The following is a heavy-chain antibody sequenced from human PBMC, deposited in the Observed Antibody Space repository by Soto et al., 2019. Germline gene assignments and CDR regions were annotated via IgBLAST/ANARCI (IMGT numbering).Heavy chain of an antibody. D-gene: IGHD6-13*01. J-gene: IGHJ4*02. CDR3: AREDVAAVGFDY. CDR1: GGTFSSYA. Sequence: QVQLVQSGAEVKKPGSSVKVSCKASGGTFSSYAISWVRQAPGQGLEWMGGIIPIFGTANYAQKFQGRVTSTVAESTSKAYMELSSLRSEDTAVYYCAREDVAAVGFDYWGQGTLVTVSS. V-gene: IGHV1-69*01. CDR2: IIPIFGTA.